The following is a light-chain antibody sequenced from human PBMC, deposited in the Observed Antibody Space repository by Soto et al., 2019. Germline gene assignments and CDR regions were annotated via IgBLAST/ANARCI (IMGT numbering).Light chain of an antibody. CDR2: DAS. Sequence: EIVLTQSPATLSLSPGERATLSCRASQSVSSYLAWYQQKPGQSPRLLIYDASNRATGIPARFSGRGSGTAFTLTSSSLEPEDFAVYYCQQRSNWPLTFGGGTKVEIK. J-gene: IGKJ4*01. V-gene: IGKV3-11*01. CDR3: QQRSNWPLT. CDR1: QSVSSY.